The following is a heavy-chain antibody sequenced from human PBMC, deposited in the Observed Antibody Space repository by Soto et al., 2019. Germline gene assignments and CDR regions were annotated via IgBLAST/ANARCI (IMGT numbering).Heavy chain of an antibody. V-gene: IGHV1-8*01. J-gene: IGHJ4*02. CDR3: PRGPERAGSGSSFFDY. D-gene: IGHD3-10*01. CDR2: MNPNSGNT. Sequence: GASVKVSCKTSGYTFTSHDINWVRQATGQGLEWMGWMNPNSGNTGYAQKFQGRVNMTRNTSITTAYMELSSLRSEGTAVYYCPRGPERAGSGSSFFDYWGQGTTVTVSS. CDR1: GYTFTSHD.